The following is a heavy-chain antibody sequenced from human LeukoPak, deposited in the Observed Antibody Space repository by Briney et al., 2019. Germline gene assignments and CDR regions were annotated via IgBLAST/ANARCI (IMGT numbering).Heavy chain of an antibody. CDR2: IFSGGSI. V-gene: IGHV3-NL1*01. Sequence: AGGSLRLSCAASGFTFSSYGMHWVRQAPGKGLEWVAVIFSGGSIYYADSVKGRFTISRDSSNNTLYLQMNTLRAEDTAVYYCARDDLDCWGQGTLVTVSS. J-gene: IGHJ4*02. CDR3: ARDDLDC. CDR1: GFTFSSYG.